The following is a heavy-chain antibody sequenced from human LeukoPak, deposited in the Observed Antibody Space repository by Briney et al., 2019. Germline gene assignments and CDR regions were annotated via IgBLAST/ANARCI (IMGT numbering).Heavy chain of an antibody. CDR1: GFTFSSYS. D-gene: IGHD3-22*01. V-gene: IGHV3-21*01. J-gene: IGHJ4*02. CDR2: ISSSSSYI. Sequence: KAGGSLRLSCAASGFTFSSYSMNWVRQAPGKGLEWVSSISSSSSYIYYADSVKGRFTISRDNAENSLYLQMNSLRAEDTAVYYCASFGYYDSSGYYWEGGDYWGQGTLVTVSS. CDR3: ASFGYYDSSGYYWEGGDY.